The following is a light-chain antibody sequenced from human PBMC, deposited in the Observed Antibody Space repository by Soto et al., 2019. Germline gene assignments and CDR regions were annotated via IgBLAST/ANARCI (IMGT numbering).Light chain of an antibody. CDR1: QSLVHSDGNTY. CDR3: VQTIHWPWT. CDR2: KVS. J-gene: IGKJ1*01. Sequence: DVVMTQSPLSLPVTLGQPASISRRSSQSLVHSDGNTYLNWFQQRTGQSPRSLIYKVSNRASGVPDRFSGSGSGTDFTLQISRVEAEDVWVYYCVQTIHWPWTFGQGTKVDIK. V-gene: IGKV2-30*02.